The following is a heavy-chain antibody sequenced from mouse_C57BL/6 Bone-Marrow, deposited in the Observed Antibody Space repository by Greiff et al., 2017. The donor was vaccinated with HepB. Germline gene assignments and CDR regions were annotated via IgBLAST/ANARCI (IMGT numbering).Heavy chain of an antibody. Sequence: DVQLQESGPGLVKPSQSLSLTCSVTGYSITSGYYWNWIRQFPGNKLEWMGYISYDGSNNYNPSLKNRISITRDTSKNQFFLKLTSVTTEDTATYYCASSYDYDEVFAYWGQGTLVTVSA. D-gene: IGHD2-4*01. V-gene: IGHV3-6*01. CDR2: ISYDGSN. CDR3: ASSYDYDEVFAY. CDR1: GYSITSGYY. J-gene: IGHJ3*01.